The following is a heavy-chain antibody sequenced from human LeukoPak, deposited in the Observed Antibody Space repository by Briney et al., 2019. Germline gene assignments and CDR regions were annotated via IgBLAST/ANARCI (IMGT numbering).Heavy chain of an antibody. D-gene: IGHD3-10*01. CDR2: ISGGGGST. Sequence: SGGSLRLSCAASGFTFSNAWMGWVRQAPGKGLEWVSAISGGGGSTYYADSVKGRFTISRDNSKNTLYLQMNSLRAEDTAVYYCAKDDSPLQWYRPNWFDPWGQGTLVTVSS. J-gene: IGHJ5*02. V-gene: IGHV3-23*01. CDR1: GFTFSNAW. CDR3: AKDDSPLQWYRPNWFDP.